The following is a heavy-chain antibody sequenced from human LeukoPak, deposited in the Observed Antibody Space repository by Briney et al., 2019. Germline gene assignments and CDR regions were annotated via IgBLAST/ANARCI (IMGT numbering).Heavy chain of an antibody. V-gene: IGHV1-2*02. CDR3: ARDQQQQLAFDY. D-gene: IGHD6-13*01. CDR1: GYTFTGYY. J-gene: IGHJ4*02. CDR2: INPNSGDT. Sequence: AASVKVSCKASGYTFTGYYMHWVRQAPGQGLEWMGWINPNSGDTNYAQKFQGRVTMTRDTSISTAYMELSTLRSDDTAVYYCARDQQQQLAFDYWGQGTLVTVSS.